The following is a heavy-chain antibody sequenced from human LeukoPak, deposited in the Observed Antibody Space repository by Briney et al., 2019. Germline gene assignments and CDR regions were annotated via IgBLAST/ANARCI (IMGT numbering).Heavy chain of an antibody. CDR1: GFTFSSYG. CDR2: ISGSGGST. D-gene: IGHD3-9*01. Sequence: QTGGSLRLSCAASGFTFSSYGMHWVRQAPGKGLEWVSAISGSGGSTYYADSVKGRFTISRDNSKNTLYLQMNSLRAEDTAVYYCAKDGGEYYDILTGYYPRLYYMDVWGKGTTVTISS. CDR3: AKDGGEYYDILTGYYPRLYYMDV. V-gene: IGHV3-23*01. J-gene: IGHJ6*03.